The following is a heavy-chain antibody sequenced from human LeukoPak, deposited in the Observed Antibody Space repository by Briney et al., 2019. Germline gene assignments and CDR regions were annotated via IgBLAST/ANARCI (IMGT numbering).Heavy chain of an antibody. V-gene: IGHV3-48*03. D-gene: IGHD3-3*01. CDR3: ARGDFWSGP. CDR2: ISGSSSNI. CDR1: GFIFNNFE. Sequence: GGSLRLSCAGSGFIFNNFEMNWVRQAPGKGLEWVSYISGSSSNIYYADSVKGRFTISRDNAKKLLSLQMNSLRAEDTGAYYCARGDFWSGPWGQGTLVTVSS. J-gene: IGHJ5*02.